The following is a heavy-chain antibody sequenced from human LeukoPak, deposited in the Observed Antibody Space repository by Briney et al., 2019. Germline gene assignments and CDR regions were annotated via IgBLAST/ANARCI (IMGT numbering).Heavy chain of an antibody. D-gene: IGHD4-17*01. V-gene: IGHV4-39*07. CDR1: GGSISSSTYY. CDR2: MYYSGNI. J-gene: IGHJ5*02. Sequence: SETLSLTCTVSGGSISSSTYYWGWIRQPPGKGLEWIGSMYYSGNIYYNPSLKSRVTISVDTSKNQLSLKLSSVTAADTAVYYCARAPDYGDYVDWFDPWGQGTLVTVSS. CDR3: ARAPDYGDYVDWFDP.